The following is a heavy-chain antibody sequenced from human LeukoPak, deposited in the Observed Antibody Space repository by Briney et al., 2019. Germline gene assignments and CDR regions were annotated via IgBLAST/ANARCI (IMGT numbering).Heavy chain of an antibody. D-gene: IGHD3-16*01. V-gene: IGHV4-39*01. J-gene: IGHJ5*02. CDR1: GGSISSSSYY. Sequence: SETLSLTCTVSGGSISSSSYYWGWIRQPPGKGLEWIGSIDYSGSTYYNPSLKSRVTISVHTSKNQSSLTLSSVTAADTAVYYRPRHAFLLRFGGSFDPWGQGTLVTVSS. CDR2: IDYSGST. CDR3: PRHAFLLRFGGSFDP.